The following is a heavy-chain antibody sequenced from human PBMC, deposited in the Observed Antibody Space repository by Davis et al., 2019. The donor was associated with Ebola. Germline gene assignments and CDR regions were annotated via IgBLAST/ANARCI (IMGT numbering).Heavy chain of an antibody. CDR2: TYYNSKWYN. CDR1: GDSVSSNSAA. Sequence: HSQTLSLTCAISGDSVSSNSAAWNWIRQSPSRGLEWLGRTYYNSKWYNDYAVSVKSRITINPDTSKNQFSLLLNSVTPEDTAVYYCGRVQWKAGKAFDIWGQGTMVTVSS. J-gene: IGHJ3*02. CDR3: GRVQWKAGKAFDI. D-gene: IGHD6-19*01. V-gene: IGHV6-1*01.